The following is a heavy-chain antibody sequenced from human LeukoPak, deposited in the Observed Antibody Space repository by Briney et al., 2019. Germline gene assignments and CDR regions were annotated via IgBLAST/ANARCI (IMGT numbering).Heavy chain of an antibody. Sequence: GESLQIPCKGSGYRFTDYWIGWVRQMPGKGLEWMGIIYPGDSDTRYSPSFQGQVTISADKSINTAHLQWSSLKASDTAMYYCARGAAGTTPDYYYFGLDVWGQGTTVRVSS. CDR3: ARGAAGTTPDYYYFGLDV. V-gene: IGHV5-51*01. D-gene: IGHD1-7*01. J-gene: IGHJ6*02. CDR1: GYRFTDYW. CDR2: IYPGDSDT.